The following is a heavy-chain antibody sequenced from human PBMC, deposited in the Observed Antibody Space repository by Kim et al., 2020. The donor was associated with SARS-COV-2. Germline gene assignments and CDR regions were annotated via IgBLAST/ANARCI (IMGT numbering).Heavy chain of an antibody. Sequence: GGSLRLSCAASGLTFSSYWMHWVRQTPGKGLVWVSRINSDGSSISYADSVKGRFTISRDNAKNTLDLQMSSVRVEDMAVYYCGRGRSAGDIDYWGQGTLVTVSS. D-gene: IGHD2-15*01. CDR3: GRGRSAGDIDY. J-gene: IGHJ4*02. V-gene: IGHV3-74*01. CDR1: GLTFSSYW. CDR2: INSDGSSI.